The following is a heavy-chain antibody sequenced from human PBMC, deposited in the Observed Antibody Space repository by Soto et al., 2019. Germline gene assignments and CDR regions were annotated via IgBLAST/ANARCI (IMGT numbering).Heavy chain of an antibody. CDR1: GGTFSAYA. V-gene: IGHV1-69*01. CDR3: ARGVWDCSGGSCYGWFDP. J-gene: IGHJ5*02. Sequence: QVQLVQSGAEVKKPGSSVKVSCKASGGTFSAYAISWVRQAPGQGLEWMGGIIPILGTANYAQRFQGRVTITADESTSTAYMDLRGLRSEDTAVYYCARGVWDCSGGSCYGWFDPWGQGTLVTVSS. D-gene: IGHD2-15*01. CDR2: IIPILGTA.